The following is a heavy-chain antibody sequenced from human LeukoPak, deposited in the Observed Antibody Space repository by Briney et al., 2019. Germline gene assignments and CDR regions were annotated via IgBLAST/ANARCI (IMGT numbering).Heavy chain of an antibody. CDR1: GDSISNYY. D-gene: IGHD3-9*01. Sequence: SETLSLICNVSGDSISNYYWNWIRQPPGRGLEWIGYVSYTGSTSYNPSLNNRVTISLDTSKNQISLKLTSVNVADTAVYYCANSYNYDMILLAWGQGTPVSVSS. J-gene: IGHJ5*02. CDR3: ANSYNYDMILLA. CDR2: VSYTGST. V-gene: IGHV4-59*03.